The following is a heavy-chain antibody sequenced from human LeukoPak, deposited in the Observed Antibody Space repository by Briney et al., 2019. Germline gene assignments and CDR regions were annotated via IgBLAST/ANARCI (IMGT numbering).Heavy chain of an antibody. J-gene: IGHJ4*02. CDR3: ARDGGSGSYYDY. Sequence: GGSLRLSCAAPGFTFSDYYMSWIRQAPGKGLEWVSYISSSSSYTNYADSAKGRFAISRGNAKNSLYLQMNSLRAEDTAVYYCARDGGSGSYYDYWGQGTLVTVSS. CDR1: GFTFSDYY. D-gene: IGHD3-10*01. CDR2: ISSSSSYT. V-gene: IGHV3-11*06.